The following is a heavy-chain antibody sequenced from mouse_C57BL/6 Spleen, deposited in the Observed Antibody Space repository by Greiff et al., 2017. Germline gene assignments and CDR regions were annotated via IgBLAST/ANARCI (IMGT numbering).Heavy chain of an antibody. Sequence: VQLQQSGAELVMPGASVKLSCKASGYTFTSYWMHWVKQRPGQGLEWIGEIDPSDSYTNYNQKFKGKSTLTVDKSSSTAYMQLSSLTSEDSAVYDCARGYNYSLYAMDYWGQGTSVTVSS. CDR3: ARGYNYSLYAMDY. V-gene: IGHV1-69*01. D-gene: IGHD2-12*01. CDR2: IDPSDSYT. CDR1: GYTFTSYW. J-gene: IGHJ4*01.